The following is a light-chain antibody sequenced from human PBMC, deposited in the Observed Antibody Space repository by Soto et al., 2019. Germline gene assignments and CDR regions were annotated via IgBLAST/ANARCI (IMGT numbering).Light chain of an antibody. CDR1: QSISNY. Sequence: EIVLTQSPATLSLSPGERATLSCRASQSISNYLAWYQQKPGQAPRLLIYDASHRATGIPARFSGSGSVTDSTLTSSSLEPEEVAVYYGQHRSNWLTFAGGTKVEIK. V-gene: IGKV3-11*01. J-gene: IGKJ4*01. CDR2: DAS. CDR3: QHRSNWLT.